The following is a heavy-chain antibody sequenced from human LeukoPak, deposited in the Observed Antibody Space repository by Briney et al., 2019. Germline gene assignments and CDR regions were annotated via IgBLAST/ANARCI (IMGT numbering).Heavy chain of an antibody. D-gene: IGHD2-15*01. Sequence: GGSLRLSCAASGLTFRSYGMHWVRQAPGKGLEWVAVISYDGGTQYYADSVKGRFTISRDNSKNTLYLQMNSLRPEDTALYYCAKGDCSSGTCSPFDYWGQGTLVTVSS. CDR2: ISYDGGTQ. V-gene: IGHV3-30*18. CDR1: GLTFRSYG. J-gene: IGHJ4*02. CDR3: AKGDCSSGTCSPFDY.